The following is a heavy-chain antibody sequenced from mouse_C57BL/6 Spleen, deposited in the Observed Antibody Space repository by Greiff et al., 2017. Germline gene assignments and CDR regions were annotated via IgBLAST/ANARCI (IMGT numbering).Heavy chain of an antibody. J-gene: IGHJ2*01. Sequence: QVQLQQSGPELVKPGASVKLSCKASGYTFTRYDINWVKQRPGQGLEWIGWIYPRDGSTKYNEKFKGKATLTVDTSSSTAYMELHSLTSEDSAVYFCARYGSANWDEDFDYWGQGTTLTGSS. D-gene: IGHD4-1*01. V-gene: IGHV1-85*01. CDR3: ARYGSANWDEDFDY. CDR1: GYTFTRYD. CDR2: IYPRDGST.